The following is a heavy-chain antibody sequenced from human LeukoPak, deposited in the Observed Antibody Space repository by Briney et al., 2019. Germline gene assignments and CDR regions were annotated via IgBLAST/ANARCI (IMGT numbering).Heavy chain of an antibody. CDR1: GGSLSSYY. CDR3: ARGQEVEHTSMITDPYYFDY. D-gene: IGHD5-18*01. J-gene: IGHJ4*02. Sequence: SETLSLTCTVSGGSLSSYYWSWIRQPPGKGLEGIGYIYYSGSTNYNPPLKSRLSISLNTSKNQFPLKLSSVTAADTAVYYCARGQEVEHTSMITDPYYFDYWGQGTLVTVSS. CDR2: IYYSGST. V-gene: IGHV4-59*01.